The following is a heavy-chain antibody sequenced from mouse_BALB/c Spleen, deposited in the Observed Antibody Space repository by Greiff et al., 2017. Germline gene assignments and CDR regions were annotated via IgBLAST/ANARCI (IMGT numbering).Heavy chain of an antibody. CDR2: ISSGSSTI. Sequence: EVKVVESGGGLVQPGGSRKLSCAASGFTFSSFGMHWVRQAPEKGLEWVAYISSGSSTIYYADTVKGRFTISRDNPKNTLFLQMTSLRSEDTAMYYCARYGYYGRGGWYFDVWGAGTTVTVSS. CDR3: ARYGYYGRGGWYFDV. CDR1: GFTFSSFG. V-gene: IGHV5-17*02. D-gene: IGHD2-1*01. J-gene: IGHJ1*01.